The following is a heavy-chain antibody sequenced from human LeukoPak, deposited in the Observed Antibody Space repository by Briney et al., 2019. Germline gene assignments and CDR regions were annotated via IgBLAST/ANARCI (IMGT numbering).Heavy chain of an antibody. CDR3: TIYEAERVVAATPSFEY. D-gene: IGHD2-15*01. J-gene: IGHJ4*02. CDR2: ISSSSSTI. V-gene: IGHV3-48*04. CDR1: GFTFSSYS. Sequence: GGSLRLSCAAFGFTFSSYSMNWVRQAPGKGLEWVSYISSSSSTIYYADSVKDRFTISRDNAKNSLYLQMNSLRAEDTAVYYCTIYEAERVVAATPSFEYWGQGTLVTVSS.